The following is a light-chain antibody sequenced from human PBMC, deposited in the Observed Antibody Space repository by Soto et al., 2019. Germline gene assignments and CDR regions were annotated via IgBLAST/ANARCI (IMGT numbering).Light chain of an antibody. J-gene: IGLJ2*01. V-gene: IGLV1-47*01. CDR1: SSNIGINY. CDR3: AAWDDTLSRVV. Sequence: QSVLTQPPSASGTPGQRGTISCSGSSSNIGINYVYWYQQLPGTAPKLLIYRNNQRPSGVPERFSGSKSGTPASLAISGLRSEDEADYYCAAWDDTLSRVVFGGGTKLTVL. CDR2: RNN.